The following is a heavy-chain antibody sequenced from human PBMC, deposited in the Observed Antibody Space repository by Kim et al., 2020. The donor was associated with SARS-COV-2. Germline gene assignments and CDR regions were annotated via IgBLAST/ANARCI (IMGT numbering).Heavy chain of an antibody. J-gene: IGHJ6*02. CDR2: IYYSGST. CDR1: GGSLNSGGYY. CDR3: ARNRMGIAAADNYGMDV. Sequence: SETLSLTCTVSGGSLNSGGYYWSWIRQHPGKGLEWLGYIYYSGSTYYNPSLKSRVIMSVDTSKNQFSLRLSSVTAADTAVYFCARNRMGIAAADNYGMDVWGQGTTVTVSS. D-gene: IGHD6-13*01. V-gene: IGHV4-31*03.